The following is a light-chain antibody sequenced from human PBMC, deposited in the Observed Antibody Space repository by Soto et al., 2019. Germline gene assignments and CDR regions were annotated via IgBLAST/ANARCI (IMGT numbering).Light chain of an antibody. Sequence: DIQMTQSPSSVSASMGDRVTLSSRASQDISTRLAWYQQRPXKVPNLXXYAASYLQSGVPSRFSGGGSGTDFTFTISSLQPEDIATYYCQQYDNLPTITFGQGTRLEIK. CDR2: AAS. V-gene: IGKV1-12*01. J-gene: IGKJ5*01. CDR1: QDISTR. CDR3: QQYDNLPTIT.